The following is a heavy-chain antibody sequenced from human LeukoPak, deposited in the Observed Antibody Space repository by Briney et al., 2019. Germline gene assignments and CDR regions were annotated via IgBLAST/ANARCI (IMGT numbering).Heavy chain of an antibody. D-gene: IGHD6-13*01. Sequence: GGSLRLSCAASGFTFSSYGMHWVRQAPGKGLEWVAFIRYDGSNKYYADSVKGRFTISRDNSKNTLYLQMNSLRAEDTAVYYCAKEYKGSSSWFDYWGQGTLVTVSS. V-gene: IGHV3-30*02. CDR1: GFTFSSYG. CDR2: IRYDGSNK. CDR3: AKEYKGSSSWFDY. J-gene: IGHJ4*02.